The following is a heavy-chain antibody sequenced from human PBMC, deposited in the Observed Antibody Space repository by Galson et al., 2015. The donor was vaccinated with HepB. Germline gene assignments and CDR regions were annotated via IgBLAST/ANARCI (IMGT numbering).Heavy chain of an antibody. V-gene: IGHV1-8*01. Sequence: SVKVSCKASGYTFTSYDINWVRQATGQGLEWMGWMNPNSGNTGYAQKFQGRVTMTRNTSISTAYMELSSLRSEDTAVYYCARGRRYQLRRPFDPWGQGTLVTVSS. CDR3: ARGRRYQLRRPFDP. D-gene: IGHD2-2*01. CDR2: MNPNSGNT. CDR1: GYTFTSYD. J-gene: IGHJ5*02.